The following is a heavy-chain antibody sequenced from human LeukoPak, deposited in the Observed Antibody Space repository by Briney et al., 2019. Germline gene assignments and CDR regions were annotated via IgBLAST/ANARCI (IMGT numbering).Heavy chain of an antibody. CDR1: GFTFSTYG. J-gene: IGHJ4*02. Sequence: PGRSLRLSCAASGFTFSTYGMDWVRQAPGKGLEWVAVIWYDGSNKYYADSVKGRFTISRDNSKNTLYLQMNSLRAEDTAVYYCARMYYYDRLDYWGQGTLVTVSS. D-gene: IGHD3-22*01. V-gene: IGHV3-33*01. CDR2: IWYDGSNK. CDR3: ARMYYYDRLDY.